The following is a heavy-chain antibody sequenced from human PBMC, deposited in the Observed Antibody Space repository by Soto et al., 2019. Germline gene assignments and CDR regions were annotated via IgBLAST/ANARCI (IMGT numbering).Heavy chain of an antibody. CDR1: GGTLSSYA. J-gene: IGHJ6*02. CDR2: TVPITLST. V-gene: IGHV1-69*13. CDR3: ARDRSGITGKTRNIYAMDV. D-gene: IGHD6-13*01. Sequence: SVNVSCKASGGTLSSYAISWVRQAPGQGLDWVGGTVPITLSTHYAQKFQGRVIITADEATNTVYIDLSSLRSEDTAVYYCARDRSGITGKTRNIYAMDVWGQGTTVTVSS.